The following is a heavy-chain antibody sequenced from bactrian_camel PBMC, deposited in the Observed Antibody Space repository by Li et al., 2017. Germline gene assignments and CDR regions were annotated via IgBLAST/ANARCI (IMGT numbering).Heavy chain of an antibody. Sequence: DVQLVESGGGSVQAGGSLRLSCGASGSTVSSLYMGWFRQAPGKEREGVATIYRGGGSTNYADSVKGRFTISQDSAKNTAYLQMNSLQPEDTAMYYCAAVRTSYTKSALNSEYKYWGQGTQVTVS. J-gene: IGHJ4*01. CDR3: AAVRTSYTKSALNSEYKY. CDR2: IYRGGGST. D-gene: IGHD1*01. V-gene: IGHV3S40*01. CDR1: GSTVSSLY.